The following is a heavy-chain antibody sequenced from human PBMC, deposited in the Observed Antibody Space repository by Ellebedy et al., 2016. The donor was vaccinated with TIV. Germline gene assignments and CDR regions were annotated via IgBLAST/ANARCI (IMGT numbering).Heavy chain of an antibody. V-gene: IGHV1-58*01. Sequence: SVKVSCXASGLTFSTSAVHWVRQARGQRLEWMGWIVVGSGNTNSARKFQDRVTFSRDMSSRTFYMELNSLKSEDTAVYYCAADVSENSVVVAGVMEYWGQGTLVTVSS. J-gene: IGHJ4*02. CDR3: AADVSENSVVVAGVMEY. D-gene: IGHD2-15*01. CDR2: IVVGSGNT. CDR1: GLTFSTSA.